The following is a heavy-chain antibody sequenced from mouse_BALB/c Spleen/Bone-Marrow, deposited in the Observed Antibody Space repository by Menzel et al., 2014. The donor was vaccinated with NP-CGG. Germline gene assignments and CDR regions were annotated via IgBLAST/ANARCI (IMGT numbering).Heavy chain of an antibody. CDR2: IRNKPNGYTT. J-gene: IGHJ2*01. CDR1: GFTFTDYY. V-gene: IGHV7-3*02. Sequence: EVHLVESGGGLVQPGGSLRLSCATSGFTFTDYYMSWVRQPPGKALEWLGFIRNKPNGYTTEYSASVKGRFTISRDNSQSILYLPMNTLRAEDSATYHSARDDYGRGYWGQGTTLTVSS. CDR3: ARDDYGRGY. D-gene: IGHD1-1*01.